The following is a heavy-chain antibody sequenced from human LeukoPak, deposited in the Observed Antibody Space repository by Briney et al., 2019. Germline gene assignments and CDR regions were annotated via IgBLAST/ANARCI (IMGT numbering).Heavy chain of an antibody. J-gene: IGHJ5*02. CDR1: GYGFTNYW. D-gene: IGHD3-3*01. CDR2: IYPGDSDT. V-gene: IGHV5-51*01. Sequence: GESLQISCKGSGYGFTNYWIGWVRQMPGKGLEWMGIIYPGDSDTRYSPSFQGQVTISADKSISTAYLQWSSLKASDTAMYYCARQYDFWSGYYTVNWFDPWGQGTLVTVSS. CDR3: ARQYDFWSGYYTVNWFDP.